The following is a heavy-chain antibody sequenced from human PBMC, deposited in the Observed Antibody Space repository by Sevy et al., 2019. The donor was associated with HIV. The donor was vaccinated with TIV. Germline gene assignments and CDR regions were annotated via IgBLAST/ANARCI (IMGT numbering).Heavy chain of an antibody. CDR3: TTHNILTGYFSFKY. D-gene: IGHD3-9*01. CDR1: GYTFIDYY. J-gene: IGHJ4*02. CDR2: INPDSGAT. Sequence: ASVKVSYKASGYTFIDYYMHWVRQAPGQGLEWMTWINPDSGATAYAQKFQGRVTMTRDTSINTAYLELSGLRSDDTAVYYCTTHNILTGYFSFKYWGQGTLVTVSS. V-gene: IGHV1-2*02.